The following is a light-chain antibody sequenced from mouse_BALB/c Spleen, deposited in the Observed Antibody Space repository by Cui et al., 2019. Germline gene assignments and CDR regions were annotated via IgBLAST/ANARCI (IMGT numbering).Light chain of an antibody. Sequence: DIVMSQSPSSLAVSVGEKVTMSCKSSQSLLYRSNQKNYLAWYQQKPGQSPKLLIYWASTRESGVPDRFTGSGSGTDFTLTISSVKAEDLAVYYCQQYYSYPYTFGGGTKLEIK. J-gene: IGKJ2*01. CDR3: QQYYSYPYT. CDR2: WAS. CDR1: QSLLYRSNQKNY. V-gene: IGKV8-30*01.